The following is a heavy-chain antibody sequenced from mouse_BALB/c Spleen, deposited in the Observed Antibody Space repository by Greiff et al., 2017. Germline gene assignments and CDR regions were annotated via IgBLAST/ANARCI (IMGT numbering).Heavy chain of an antibody. CDR1: GYTFTSYW. CDR2: IYPGSGST. V-gene: IGHV1S22*01. Sequence: LQQPGSELVRPGASVKLSCKASGYTFTSYWMHWVEQRPGQGLEWIGNIYPGSGSTNYDEKFKSKATLTVDTSSSTAYMQIRSLTSEDSAVYYCTRRDMITRAVDYWGQGTSVTVSS. D-gene: IGHD2-4*01. J-gene: IGHJ4*01. CDR3: TRRDMITRAVDY.